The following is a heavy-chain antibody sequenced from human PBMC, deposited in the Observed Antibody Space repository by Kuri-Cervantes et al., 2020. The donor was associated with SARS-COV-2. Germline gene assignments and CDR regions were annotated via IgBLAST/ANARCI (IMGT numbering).Heavy chain of an antibody. D-gene: IGHD2-21*01. Sequence: GPLRLSCAVYGGSFSGYYWSWIRQPPGKGLEWIGSIYYSGSTNYNPSLKSRVTISVDTSKNQFSLKLSSVTAADTAVYYCARFYSQGIYYYYYMDVWGKGATVTVSS. CDR2: IYYSGST. CDR3: ARFYSQGIYYYYYMDV. J-gene: IGHJ6*03. V-gene: IGHV4-59*01. CDR1: GGSFSGYY.